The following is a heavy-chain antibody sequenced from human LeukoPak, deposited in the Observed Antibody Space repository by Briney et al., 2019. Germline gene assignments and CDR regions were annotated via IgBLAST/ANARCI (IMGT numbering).Heavy chain of an antibody. J-gene: IGHJ4*02. V-gene: IGHV5-51*01. D-gene: IGHD2-2*01. CDR1: GYRFSNYW. CDR2: IYPGNSET. CDR3: ARPGEASAMGFKY. Sequence: GESLKISCKASGYRFSNYWIGWVRQMPGKGLEWMTIIYPGNSETRYSPSFQGQVTFSVDKSISTAYLQWSSLKASDTAIYYCARPGEASAMGFKYWGQGTLVTVSS.